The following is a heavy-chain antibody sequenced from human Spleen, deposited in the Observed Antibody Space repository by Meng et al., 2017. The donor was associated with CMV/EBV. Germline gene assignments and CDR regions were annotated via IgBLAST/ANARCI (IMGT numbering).Heavy chain of an antibody. CDR3: ARLNGYYFDY. V-gene: IGHV3-7*01. J-gene: IGHJ4*02. CDR1: GFIFSSYW. CDR2: MRPDGTEK. Sequence: GESLKISCAASGFIFSSYWLSWVRQAPGKGLEWVAKMRPDGTEKFYVDSVKGRFTISRDNAKNSQYLQMNSLRAEDTAVYYCARLNGYYFDYWGQGTLVTVSS.